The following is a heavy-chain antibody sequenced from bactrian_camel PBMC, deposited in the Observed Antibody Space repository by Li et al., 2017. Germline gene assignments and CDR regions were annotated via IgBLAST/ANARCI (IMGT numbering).Heavy chain of an antibody. J-gene: IGHJ4*01. Sequence: GGSMQAGESLKLSCAAPESTFTTHCMGWFRQAPGKQREGIAAIDIDGSTKYKDSVSDRFTISKDNAKNTLYLQMNSLKPEDTAMYYCAADPGRCVHNFYDANRLAYKGQGTQVTVS. D-gene: IGHD1*01. V-gene: IGHV3S53*01. CDR2: IDIDGST. CDR1: ESTFTTHC.